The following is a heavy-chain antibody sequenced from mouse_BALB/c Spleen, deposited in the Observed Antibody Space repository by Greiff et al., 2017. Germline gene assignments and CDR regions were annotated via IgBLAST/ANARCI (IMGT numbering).Heavy chain of an antibody. CDR1: GYTFSSCW. CDR3: ARVDYGNYLFAY. V-gene: IGHV1-9*01. D-gene: IGHD2-1*01. CDR2: ILPGSGST. Sequence: QVQLKESGAELMKPGASVKISCKATGYTFSSCWIEWVKQRPGHGLEWIGEILPGSGSTNYNEKFKGKATFTADTSSNTAYMQLSSLTSEDSAVYYCARVDYGNYLFAYWGQGTLVTVSA. J-gene: IGHJ3*01.